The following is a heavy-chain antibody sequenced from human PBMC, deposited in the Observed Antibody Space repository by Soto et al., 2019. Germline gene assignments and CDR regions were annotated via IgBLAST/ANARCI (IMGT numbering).Heavy chain of an antibody. CDR2: ISWNSGSI. D-gene: IGHD6-13*01. CDR1: GFTFDDYA. J-gene: IGHJ4*02. CDR3: AKGHSSSWTRGTYFDY. V-gene: IGHV3-9*01. Sequence: PGWSLRLSCAASGFTFDDYAMHWVRQAPGKGLEWVSGISWNSGSIGYADSVKGRFTISRDNAKNSLYLQMNSLRAEDTALYYCAKGHSSSWTRGTYFDYWGQGTLVTVSS.